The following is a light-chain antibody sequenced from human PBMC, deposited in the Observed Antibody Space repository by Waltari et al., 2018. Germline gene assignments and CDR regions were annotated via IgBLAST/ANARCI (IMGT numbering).Light chain of an antibody. CDR3: QTWGTGIHVV. J-gene: IGLJ2*01. V-gene: IGLV4-69*01. Sequence: QLVLTQSPSASASLGASVKLTCTLSSGHSSYTIAWHTPQPEKGPRYLMKVKSDGCQSKVDGIPVSFSGSSSEAELYLTISSSQSEDEADYYCQTWGTGIHVVFGGGTKLNVL. CDR2: VKSDGCQ. CDR1: SGHSSYT.